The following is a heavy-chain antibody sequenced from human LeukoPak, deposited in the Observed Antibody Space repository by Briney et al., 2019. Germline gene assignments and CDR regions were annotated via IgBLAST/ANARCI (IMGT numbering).Heavy chain of an antibody. CDR1: GGSISSYY. Sequence: SETLSLTCTVSGGSISSYYWSWIRQPPGKGLEWIGYIHYSGSTNYNPSLKSRVTISVDMSKNQFSLKLSSVTAADTAVYYCAREASSGSVGWGQGTLVTVSS. V-gene: IGHV4-59*01. CDR3: AREASSGSVG. J-gene: IGHJ4*02. CDR2: IHYSGST. D-gene: IGHD6-19*01.